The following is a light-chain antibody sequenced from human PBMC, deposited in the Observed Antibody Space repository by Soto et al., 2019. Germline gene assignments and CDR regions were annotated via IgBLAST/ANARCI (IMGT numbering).Light chain of an antibody. CDR1: QSSSSH. Sequence: DIQMTQSPSSLSASVGDRLTITCRATQSSSSHLNWYQQRPGKAPKLLIYAASSLQSWVPARFSGSRSGTDFTLTISSLQPEDVATYSCQQSYSNPLTFGGGTKVQLK. CDR3: QQSYSNPLT. J-gene: IGKJ4*01. CDR2: AAS. V-gene: IGKV1-39*01.